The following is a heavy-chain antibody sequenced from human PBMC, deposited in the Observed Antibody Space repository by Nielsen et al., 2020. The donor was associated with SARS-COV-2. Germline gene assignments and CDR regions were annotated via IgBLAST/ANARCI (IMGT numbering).Heavy chain of an antibody. CDR1: GYTFTTYG. CDR2: ISSFDGNT. D-gene: IGHD5-18*01. V-gene: IGHV1-18*04. J-gene: IGHJ6*03. CDR3: ARDTAPELYYYYMDV. Sequence: ASVKVSCKASGYTFTTYGISWVRQAPGQGLEWMGWISSFDGNTNYAHKLQGRVTMTTDTSTSTAYMELGSLRPDDTAVYYCARDTAPELYYYYMDVWGKGTTVTVSS.